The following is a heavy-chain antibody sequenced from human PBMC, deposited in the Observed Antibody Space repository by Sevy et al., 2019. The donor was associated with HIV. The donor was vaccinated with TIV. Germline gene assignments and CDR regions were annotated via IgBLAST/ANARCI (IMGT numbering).Heavy chain of an antibody. V-gene: IGHV3-21*01. J-gene: IGHJ5*02. D-gene: IGHD1-26*01. CDR1: GFTFSSYS. CDR2: ITSSSSYI. Sequence: GGSQRLSCAASGFTFSSYSMNWVRQAPGKGLEWVSSITSSSSYIYYANSVKGRFTISRDNAKNSLYLQMNSLRAEDTAVYYCARDLISGAYEGWFDPWGQGTLVTVSS. CDR3: ARDLISGAYEGWFDP.